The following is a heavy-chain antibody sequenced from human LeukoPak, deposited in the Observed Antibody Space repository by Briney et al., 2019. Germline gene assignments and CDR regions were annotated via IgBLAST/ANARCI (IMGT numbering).Heavy chain of an antibody. V-gene: IGHV3-7*01. Sequence: GGSLRLSCAASGFTFSNSWMTWVRQAPKKGLEWVASINEDGSEKYYVDSVKGRFTISRDNAKNSLYLQMNSLRAEDTAVYYCASRISGYWGQGTLVTVSS. D-gene: IGHD3-10*01. CDR3: ASRISGY. J-gene: IGHJ4*02. CDR2: INEDGSEK. CDR1: GFTFSNSW.